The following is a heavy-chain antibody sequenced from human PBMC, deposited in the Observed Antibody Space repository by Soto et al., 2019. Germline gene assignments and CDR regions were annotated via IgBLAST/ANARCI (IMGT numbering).Heavy chain of an antibody. V-gene: IGHV1-46*03. CDR2: INPSGGST. J-gene: IGHJ3*02. CDR3: ARERVGGTDAFDI. Sequence: QVQLVQSGAEVKKPGASVKVSCKASGYTFTSYYMHWVRQAPGQGLEWMGIINPSGGSTSYAQKFQGRVTMTRDKSTSTVYMELSSLRSEDTAVYYCARERVGGTDAFDIWGQGTMVTVSS. CDR1: GYTFTSYY. D-gene: IGHD3-16*01.